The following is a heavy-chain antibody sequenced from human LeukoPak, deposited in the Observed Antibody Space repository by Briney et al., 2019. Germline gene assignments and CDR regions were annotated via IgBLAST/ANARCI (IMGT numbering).Heavy chain of an antibody. Sequence: VASVKVSCKASGFTFTGYYIHWVRQAPGQGLEWMGWINPNSGNTGYAQKFQGRVTITKNTSISTAYMELSSLRSEDTAVYYCARGPKWSGNFYYFDSWGQGTLVTVSS. CDR1: GFTFTGYY. CDR3: ARGPKWSGNFYYFDS. D-gene: IGHD3-3*01. V-gene: IGHV1-8*03. CDR2: INPNSGNT. J-gene: IGHJ4*02.